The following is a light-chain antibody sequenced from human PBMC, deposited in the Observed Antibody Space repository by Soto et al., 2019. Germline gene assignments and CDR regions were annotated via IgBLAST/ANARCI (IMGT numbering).Light chain of an antibody. V-gene: IGKV1-9*01. CDR2: AAS. CDR3: QQVNTYPLT. Sequence: DIQLTQSPSFLSASVGDRVTITCRASQGISSYLAWYQQKPGKAPKLLIYAASTLQSGVPSRFSGSGFGTEFILTIRSLQPEDFATYYCQQVNTYPLTFGGGTKVEI. J-gene: IGKJ4*01. CDR1: QGISSY.